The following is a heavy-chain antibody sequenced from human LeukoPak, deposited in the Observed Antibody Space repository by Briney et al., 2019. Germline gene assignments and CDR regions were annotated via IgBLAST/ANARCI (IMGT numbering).Heavy chain of an antibody. D-gene: IGHD6-25*01. J-gene: IGHJ3*02. CDR3: GRIPAAGSLKGAFDI. Sequence: GESLKSSCKGSGYSFTSYWIGWVRQMPGKGREWVGIIYPGDSDTTYSPSFQGQVTISADKSISTAYLQWSSLKASDTAMYYCGRIPAAGSLKGAFDIWGQGTMVTVSS. V-gene: IGHV5-51*01. CDR2: IYPGDSDT. CDR1: GYSFTSYW.